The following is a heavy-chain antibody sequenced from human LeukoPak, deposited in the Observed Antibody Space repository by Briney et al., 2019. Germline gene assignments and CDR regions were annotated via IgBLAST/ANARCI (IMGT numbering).Heavy chain of an antibody. J-gene: IGHJ4*02. CDR1: GFTFSNYG. CDR3: VRGGTFRYSGTSGDY. V-gene: IGHV3-7*03. D-gene: IGHD1-26*01. CDR2: IRQDGGEA. Sequence: PGGSLRLSCAASGFTFSNYGMPWVRQGPGKGLEWVANIRQDGGEAYYVDSVKGRFTISRDNAKASVYLQMNSLTADDTAVYYCVRGGTFRYSGTSGDYWGQGTLVTVSS.